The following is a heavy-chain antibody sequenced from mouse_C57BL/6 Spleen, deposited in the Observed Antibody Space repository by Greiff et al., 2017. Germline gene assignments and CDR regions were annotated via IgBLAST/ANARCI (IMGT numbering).Heavy chain of an antibody. V-gene: IGHV1-64*01. J-gene: IGHJ1*03. Sequence: QVQLQQPGAELVKPGASVKLSCKASGYTFTSYWMHWVKQRPGQGLEWIGMIHPNSGSTNYNEKFKSKATLTVDKYSSTAYMQLSSLPSEHTAVYSCARPPTSYYGSSTSYWYFDVWGTGTTVTVSS. CDR1: GYTFTSYW. CDR2: IHPNSGST. CDR3: ARPPTSYYGSSTSYWYFDV. D-gene: IGHD1-1*01.